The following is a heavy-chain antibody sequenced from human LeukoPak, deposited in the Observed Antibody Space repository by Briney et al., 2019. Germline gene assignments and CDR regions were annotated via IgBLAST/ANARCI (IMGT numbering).Heavy chain of an antibody. CDR2: ISYDGSNK. CDR1: GFTFSSYA. CDR3: ARDYYDSSGYLDY. J-gene: IGHJ4*02. Sequence: GGSLRLSCAASGFTFSSYAMHWVRQAPGKGLEWVAVISYDGSNKYYADSVKGRFTISRDNSKNTLYLQMNSLRAEDTAVYYCARDYYDSSGYLDYWGQGTLVTVSS. D-gene: IGHD3-22*01. V-gene: IGHV3-30-3*01.